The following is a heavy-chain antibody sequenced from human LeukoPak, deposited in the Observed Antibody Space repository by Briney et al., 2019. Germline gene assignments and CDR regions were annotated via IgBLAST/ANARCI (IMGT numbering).Heavy chain of an antibody. V-gene: IGHV4-4*07. J-gene: IGHJ4*02. CDR3: ARGYCSGGSCYSFDY. Sequence: PSETLSLTCTVSGGSISSYYWSWIRQPAGKGPEWIGRIYTSGNTNYNPSLKSRVTMSVDTSRNQFSLKLSSVTAADTAVYYCARGYCSGGSCYSFDYWGQGTPVTVSS. CDR1: GGSISSYY. D-gene: IGHD2-15*01. CDR2: IYTSGNT.